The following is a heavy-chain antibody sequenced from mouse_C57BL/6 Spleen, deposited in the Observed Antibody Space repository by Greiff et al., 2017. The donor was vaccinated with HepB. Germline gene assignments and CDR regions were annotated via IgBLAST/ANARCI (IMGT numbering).Heavy chain of an antibody. J-gene: IGHJ2*01. CDR3: AREESNYVY. D-gene: IGHD2-5*01. V-gene: IGHV5-4*01. Sequence: EVHLVESGGGLVKPGGSLKLSCAASGFTFSSYAMSWVRQTPEKRLEWVATISDGGSYTYYPDNVKGRFTISRDNAKNNLYLQMSHLKSEDTAMYYCAREESNYVYWGQGTTLTVSS. CDR1: GFTFSSYA. CDR2: ISDGGSYT.